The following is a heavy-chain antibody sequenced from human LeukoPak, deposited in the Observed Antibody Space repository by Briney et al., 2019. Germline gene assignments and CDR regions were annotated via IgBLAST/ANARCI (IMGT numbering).Heavy chain of an antibody. CDR2: ISAYNGNT. V-gene: IGHV1-18*04. CDR3: ARDSRRGYSGYDDFDY. D-gene: IGHD5-12*01. J-gene: IGHJ4*02. CDR1: GYTFTSYG. Sequence: ASVKVSCKASGYTFTSYGISWVRQAPGQGLEWMGWISAYNGNTNYAQKLQGRVTMTTDTSTSTAYMELRSLRSDDTAVYYCARDSRRGYSGYDDFDYWGQGTLVTVSS.